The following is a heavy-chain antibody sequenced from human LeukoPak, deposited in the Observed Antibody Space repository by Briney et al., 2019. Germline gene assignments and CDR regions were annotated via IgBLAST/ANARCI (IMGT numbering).Heavy chain of an antibody. J-gene: IGHJ4*02. CDR2: VRCSANYI. V-gene: IGHV3-21*01. CDR3: ARDSLTMIVGRQKRGLDY. D-gene: IGHD3-22*01. Sequence: PGGSLRLSCAASGFTFSSYSMSWVRQAPGKGLEWVSSVRCSANYIYYADSVKGRFTISRDNDKHSLYLQMNSLRAEDTAVYYCARDSLTMIVGRQKRGLDYWGQGTLVTVSS. CDR1: GFTFSSYS.